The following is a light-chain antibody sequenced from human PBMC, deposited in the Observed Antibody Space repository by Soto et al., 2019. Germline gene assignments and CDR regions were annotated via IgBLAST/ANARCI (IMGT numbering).Light chain of an antibody. CDR2: AAS. V-gene: IGKV1-39*01. J-gene: IGKJ5*01. CDR1: QSISSY. Sequence: DIKMTQSPSSLSASVGDRVTITCRASQSISSYLNWYQQKPGKAPKLLIYAASSLQSGVPSRFSGSGSGTDFTLTISSLQPEDFATYYCQHLNSYPITFGQGTRLEIK. CDR3: QHLNSYPIT.